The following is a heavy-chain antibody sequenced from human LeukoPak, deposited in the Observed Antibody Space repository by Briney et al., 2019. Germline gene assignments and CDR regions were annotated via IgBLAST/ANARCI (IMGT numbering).Heavy chain of an antibody. CDR3: ARHGSWSFDY. D-gene: IGHD6-13*01. CDR1: GFTFSSHA. CDR2: ITSGSGSNV. J-gene: IGHJ4*02. V-gene: IGHV3-23*01. Sequence: TGGSLRLSCAASGFTFSSHAMSWVRQAPGKGLEWVSAITSGSGSNVYYTDSLKGRFTISRDNSKNTLYQHMNSLRAEDTAVYYCARHGSWSFDYWGQGTLLTVSA.